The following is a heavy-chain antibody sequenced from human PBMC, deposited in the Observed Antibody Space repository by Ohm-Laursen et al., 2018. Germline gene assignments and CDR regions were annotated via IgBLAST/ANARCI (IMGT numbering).Heavy chain of an antibody. CDR2: ILPVLGTP. J-gene: IGHJ4*02. V-gene: IGHV1-69*10. D-gene: IGHD6-19*01. CDR3: ARAPYSTGWYTEDY. Sequence: ASVKVSCKASGYTFTGYYMHWVRQARGQGLEYMGGILPVLGTPYYAQRFQGRLTITADKSTSTAYMELSSLRSEDTAIYYCARAPYSTGWYTEDYWGQGTLVTVSS. CDR1: GYTFTGYY.